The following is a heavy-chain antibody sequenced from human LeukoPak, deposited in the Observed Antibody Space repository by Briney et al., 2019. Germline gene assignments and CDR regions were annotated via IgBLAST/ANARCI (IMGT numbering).Heavy chain of an antibody. D-gene: IGHD6-19*01. V-gene: IGHV3-23*01. CDR3: ATDRRDSSGWYYFDY. Sequence: PGGSLRLSGAASGLTFSSYVMSRGPQAPGKGPNWVSGNSDSGGSTNYADSVKSRFTISRDSSKNTLYLQMNSLRAEDTAVYYCATDRRDSSGWYYFDYWGQGTLVTVSS. CDR1: GLTFSSYV. J-gene: IGHJ4*02. CDR2: NSDSGGST.